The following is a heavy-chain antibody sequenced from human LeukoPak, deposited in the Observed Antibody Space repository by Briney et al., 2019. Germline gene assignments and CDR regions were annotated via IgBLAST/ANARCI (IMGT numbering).Heavy chain of an antibody. Sequence: SETLSLTCTVSGGSISSYYWSWIRQPAGKGLQWIGRIYTSGSTNYNPSLKGRVTMSVDTSKNQFSLKLSSVTAADTAVYYCARVPPYYYYYYMDVWGKGSTVTVSS. CDR3: ARVPPYYYYYYMDV. V-gene: IGHV4-4*07. CDR2: IYTSGST. J-gene: IGHJ6*03. CDR1: GGSISSYY.